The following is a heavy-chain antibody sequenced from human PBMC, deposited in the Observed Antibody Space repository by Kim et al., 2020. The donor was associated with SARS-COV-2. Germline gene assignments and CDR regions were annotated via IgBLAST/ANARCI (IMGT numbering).Heavy chain of an antibody. CDR1: GFTFSSYA. Sequence: GGSLRLSCAASGFTFSSYAMSWVRQAPGKGLEWVSAISGSGGSTYYADSVKGRFTISRDNSKNTLYLQMNSLRAEDTAVYYCAKDELAPYYDFWSATVGDYYYYYGMDVWGQGTTVTVSS. D-gene: IGHD3-3*01. CDR3: AKDELAPYYDFWSATVGDYYYYYGMDV. V-gene: IGHV3-23*01. J-gene: IGHJ6*02. CDR2: ISGSGGST.